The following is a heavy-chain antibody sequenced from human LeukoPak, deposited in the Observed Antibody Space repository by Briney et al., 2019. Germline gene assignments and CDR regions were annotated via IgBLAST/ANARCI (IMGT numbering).Heavy chain of an antibody. V-gene: IGHV4-39*01. CDR2: IYYSGST. CDR1: GGSTSSSSYY. Sequence: SETLSLTCTVTGGSTSSSSYYWGWIRQPPGKGLEWIGSIYYSGSTFYTPSLKSRVTISVDTSKNQFSLKLSSVTAADTAVYYCARFREHLRRMRGHVEYYFDYWGQGTLVTVSS. CDR3: ARFREHLRRMRGHVEYYFDY. D-gene: IGHD1-1*01. J-gene: IGHJ4*02.